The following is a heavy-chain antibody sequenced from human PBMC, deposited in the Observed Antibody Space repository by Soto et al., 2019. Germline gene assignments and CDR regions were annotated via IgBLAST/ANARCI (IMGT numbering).Heavy chain of an antibody. J-gene: IGHJ6*03. D-gene: IGHD1-26*01. Sequence: ASVKVSCKASGYTFTSYAMHWVRQAPGQRLEWMGWINAGNGNTKYSQKFQGRVTITRDTSASTAYMELSSLRSEDTAVYYCARDLKQAATPGYYMDVWGKGTTVTVSS. CDR1: GYTFTSYA. V-gene: IGHV1-3*01. CDR3: ARDLKQAATPGYYMDV. CDR2: INAGNGNT.